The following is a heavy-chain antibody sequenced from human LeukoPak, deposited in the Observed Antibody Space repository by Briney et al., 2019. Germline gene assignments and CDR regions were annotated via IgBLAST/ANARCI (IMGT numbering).Heavy chain of an antibody. CDR2: IIPIFGTA. CDR1: GGTFSSYA. V-gene: IGHV1-69*13. CDR3: ARGGVVVPAARVDY. Sequence: ASVKVSCKASGGTFSSYAISWVRQAPGQGLEWMGGIIPIFGTANYAQKFQGRVTITADESTSTAYMELRSLRSDDTAVYYCARGGVVVPAARVDYWGQGTLVTVSS. D-gene: IGHD2-2*01. J-gene: IGHJ4*02.